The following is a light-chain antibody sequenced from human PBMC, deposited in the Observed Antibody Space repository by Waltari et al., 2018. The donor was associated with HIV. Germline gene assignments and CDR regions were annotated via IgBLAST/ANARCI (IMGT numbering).Light chain of an antibody. V-gene: IGLV3-21*02. CDR3: QVWDSSSVHWV. CDR1: NIRSKR. CDR2: DDR. Sequence: SYVLTQPPSVSVAPGQTARIPCGGDNIRSKRVHWYQQKSGQAPVVVVYDDRDRPSGIPERFSGSNSGNTATLTISGVEVGDEADYYCQVWDSSSVHWVFGGGTKLTV. J-gene: IGLJ3*02.